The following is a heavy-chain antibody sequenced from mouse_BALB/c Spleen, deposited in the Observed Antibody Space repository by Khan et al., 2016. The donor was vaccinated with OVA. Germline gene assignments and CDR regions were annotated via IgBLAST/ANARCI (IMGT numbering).Heavy chain of an antibody. CDR1: GFSLTNYG. D-gene: IGHD2-4*01. CDR2: IWSGGST. CDR3: ARTYDYAEGLTY. Sequence: QVQLQQSGPGLVQPSQSLSITCTVSGFSLTNYGVHWVRQSPGKGLEWLGLIWSGGSTDYNAAFISRLSISTDNSNSQVFFKMNRLEANDTARYYCARTYDYAEGLTYWGQGTLVTVSA. J-gene: IGHJ3*01. V-gene: IGHV2-2*02.